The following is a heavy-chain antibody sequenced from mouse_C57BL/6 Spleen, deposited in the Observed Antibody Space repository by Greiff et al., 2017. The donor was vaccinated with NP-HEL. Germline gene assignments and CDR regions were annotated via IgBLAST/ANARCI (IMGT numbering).Heavy chain of an antibody. V-gene: IGHV5-12*01. CDR1: GFTFSDYY. CDR3: ARLRDYYAMDY. Sequence: EVQAVESGGGLVQPGGSLKLSCAASGFTFSDYYMYWVRQTPEKRLEWVAYISNGGGSTYYPDTVKGRFTISRDNAKNTLYLQMSRLKSEDTAMYYCARLRDYYAMDYWGQGTSVTVSS. CDR2: ISNGGGST. J-gene: IGHJ4*01.